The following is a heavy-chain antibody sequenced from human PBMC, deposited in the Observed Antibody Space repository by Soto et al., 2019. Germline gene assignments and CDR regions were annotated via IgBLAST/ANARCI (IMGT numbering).Heavy chain of an antibody. CDR1: GFAFSSYA. Sequence: QVQLVESGGGVVQPGRSLRLSCAASGFAFSSYAMHWVRQAPGKGLEWVAVISYDGSNKYYADSVKGRFTISRDNSKNTLYLQMHSLRAEDTAVYYCARGLSGSGDWGQGTLVTVSS. CDR2: ISYDGSNK. CDR3: ARGLSGSGD. D-gene: IGHD3-10*01. J-gene: IGHJ4*02. V-gene: IGHV3-30-3*01.